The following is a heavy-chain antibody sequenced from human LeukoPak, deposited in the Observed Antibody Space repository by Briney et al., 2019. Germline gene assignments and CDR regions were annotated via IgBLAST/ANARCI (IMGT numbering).Heavy chain of an antibody. CDR3: ARQQWLVRGDRDNWFDP. J-gene: IGHJ5*02. CDR1: GGSISSSSYY. CDR2: IYYSGST. Sequence: SETLSLTCTVSGGSISSSSYYWGWIRQPPGKGLECIGSIYYSGSTYYNPSLKSRVTISVDTSKNQFSLKLSSVTAADTAVYYCARQQWLVRGDRDNWFDPWGQGTLVTVSS. V-gene: IGHV4-39*07. D-gene: IGHD6-19*01.